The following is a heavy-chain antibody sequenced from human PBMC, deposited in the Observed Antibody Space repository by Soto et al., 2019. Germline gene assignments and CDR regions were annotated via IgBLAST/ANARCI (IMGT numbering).Heavy chain of an antibody. CDR2: INPSGGAT. CDR1: GYTFSGYR. Sequence: ASVKVSCKASGYTFSGYRMHWVRQAPGQGLEWMGIINPSGGATTYAQKFQGRVTMTRDTPTSTVYMDLSSLTSEDTAVYYCARDGPHRWIDYWGQGTLVTVSS. CDR3: ARDGPHRWIDY. V-gene: IGHV1-46*01. J-gene: IGHJ4*02.